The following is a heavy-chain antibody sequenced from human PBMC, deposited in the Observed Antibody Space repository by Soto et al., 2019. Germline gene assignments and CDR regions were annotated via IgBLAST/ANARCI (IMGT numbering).Heavy chain of an antibody. D-gene: IGHD1-26*01. CDR1: GYTFTKFG. Sequence: QVRLVQSGAEVKKPGASVKVSCKSSGYTFTKFGISWVRQAPGQGLEWMGWNSAYNDNTNYAQKLQGRVTMTSDTSTSTAYMELRSLGSDDTAVYCCARLLKGGDVSDSWFGPWGQGTLVTVSS. V-gene: IGHV1-18*01. J-gene: IGHJ5*02. CDR3: ARLLKGGDVSDSWFGP. CDR2: NSAYNDNT.